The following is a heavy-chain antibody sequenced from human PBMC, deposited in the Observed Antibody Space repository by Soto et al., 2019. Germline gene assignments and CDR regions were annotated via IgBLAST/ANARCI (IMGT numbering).Heavy chain of an antibody. J-gene: IGHJ4*02. CDR2: ISAYNGNT. Sequence: ASVKVSCNASGYTFTSYGISWVRQAPGQGLEWMGWISAYNGNTNYAQKLQGRVTMTTDTSTSTAYMELRSLRSDDTAVYYCARDQGSSYDILTGNTFDYWGQGTLVTVSS. CDR3: ARDQGSSYDILTGNTFDY. V-gene: IGHV1-18*01. D-gene: IGHD3-9*01. CDR1: GYTFTSYG.